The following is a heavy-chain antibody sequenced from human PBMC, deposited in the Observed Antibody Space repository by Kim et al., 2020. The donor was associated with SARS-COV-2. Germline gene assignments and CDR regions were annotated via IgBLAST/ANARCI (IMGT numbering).Heavy chain of an antibody. Sequence: GESLKISCWGSGYSFTSYWIGWVRQMPGKDLEWLGIIYPRDSDTRYSPSFQGQVTISADKSINTAYLQWSSLKASDSAMYYCARHIYGAGSYVDYWGQGTLVTVSS. CDR2: IYPRDSDT. CDR1: GYSFTSYW. J-gene: IGHJ4*02. D-gene: IGHD3-10*01. V-gene: IGHV5-51*01. CDR3: ARHIYGAGSYVDY.